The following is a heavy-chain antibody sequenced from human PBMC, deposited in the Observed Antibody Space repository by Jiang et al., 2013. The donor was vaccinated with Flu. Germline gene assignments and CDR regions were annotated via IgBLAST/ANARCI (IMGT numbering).Heavy chain of an antibody. Sequence: SGAEVKKPGASVKVSCKASGYTFTGYYMHWVRQAPGQGLEWMGWINPNSGGTNYAQKFQGRVTMTRNTSISTAYMELSSLRSEDTAVYYCARPSPETYYYGSGSPHYYYYYGMDVWGQGTTVTVSS. V-gene: IGHV1-2*02. D-gene: IGHD3-10*01. CDR1: GYTFTGYY. CDR2: INPNSGGT. CDR3: ARPSPETYYYGSGSPHYYYYYGMDV. J-gene: IGHJ6*02.